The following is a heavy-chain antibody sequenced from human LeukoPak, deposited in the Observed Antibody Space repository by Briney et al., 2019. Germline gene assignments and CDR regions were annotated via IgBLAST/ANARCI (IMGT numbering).Heavy chain of an antibody. D-gene: IGHD4-23*01. CDR3: YGANAEH. CDR2: TNTDGSST. CDR1: GFTFSSYW. V-gene: IGHV3-74*03. Sequence: GGSLRLSCAASGFTFSSYWMHWVRQAPGKGLVWVSGTNTDGSSTMYADSVKGRFTIARDNAKNTLYLQINRLRAEDTAVYYCYGANAEHWGQGTLVTVSS. J-gene: IGHJ1*01.